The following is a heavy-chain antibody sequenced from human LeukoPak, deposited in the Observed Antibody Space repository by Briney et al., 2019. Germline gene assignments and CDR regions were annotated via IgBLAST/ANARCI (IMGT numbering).Heavy chain of an antibody. D-gene: IGHD2-15*01. Sequence: GESLKISCKGSGYSFTSYWIGWVGQMPGKGLDWMGIIYPGESDTRYSPSFQGQVTTSADKSISTAYLQWSSLKASDTAMYYCARRGYCSGGSCYFGDHDAFDIWGQGTMVTVSS. J-gene: IGHJ3*02. CDR1: GYSFTSYW. CDR3: ARRGYCSGGSCYFGDHDAFDI. V-gene: IGHV5-51*01. CDR2: IYPGESDT.